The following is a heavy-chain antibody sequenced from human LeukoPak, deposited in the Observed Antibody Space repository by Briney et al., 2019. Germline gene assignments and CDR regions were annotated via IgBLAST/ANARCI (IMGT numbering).Heavy chain of an antibody. V-gene: IGHV3-23*01. Sequence: TGGSLRLSCAASGFNFSSYAMSWVRQAPGKGLEWVSAISGSGGSTYYADSVKGRFTISRDNSKNTLYLQMNSLRAEDTAVYYCAKLPYYYDSSGYSPIWGQGTMVTVSS. CDR2: ISGSGGST. J-gene: IGHJ3*02. CDR3: AKLPYYYDSSGYSPI. D-gene: IGHD3-22*01. CDR1: GFNFSSYA.